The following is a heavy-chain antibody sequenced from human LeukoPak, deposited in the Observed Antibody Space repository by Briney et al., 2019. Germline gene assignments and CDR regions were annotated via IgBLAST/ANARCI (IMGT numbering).Heavy chain of an antibody. V-gene: IGHV4-59*01. CDR2: IYYSGST. CDR3: ARTDSGSAIDY. D-gene: IGHD1-26*01. Sequence: SETLSLTCTVSGGSISSYYWSWIRRPPGKGLGWIGYIYYSGSTNYNPSLKSRVTISMNSSKNQFSLKLSSVTAADTAVYYCARTDSGSAIDYWGQGTLVTVSS. CDR1: GGSISSYY. J-gene: IGHJ4*02.